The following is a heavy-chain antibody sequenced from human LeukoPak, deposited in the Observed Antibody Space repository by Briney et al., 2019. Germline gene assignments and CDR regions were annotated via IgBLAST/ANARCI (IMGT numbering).Heavy chain of an antibody. CDR2: IYYSGST. Sequence: SETLSLTCTVSGGSISSYYWSWIRQPPGKGLECIGYIYYSGSTNYNPSLKSRVTISVDTSKNQFSLKLSSVTAADTAVYYCARSFRSYYYMDVWGKGTTVTVSS. J-gene: IGHJ6*03. CDR1: GGSISSYY. CDR3: ARSFRSYYYMDV. V-gene: IGHV4-59*01.